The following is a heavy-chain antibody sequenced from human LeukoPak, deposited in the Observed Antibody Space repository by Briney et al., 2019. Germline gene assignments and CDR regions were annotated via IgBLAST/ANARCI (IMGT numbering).Heavy chain of an antibody. CDR1: GFTFSDYY. D-gene: IGHD3-10*01. CDR2: ISSSSSYT. V-gene: IGHV3-11*06. CDR3: APSYASGSYPLDF. Sequence: PGGSLRLSCAASGFTFSDYYMSGIRQAPGKGLEWVSYISSSSSYTNYADSVKGRFTISRDSAKNSLYLQMNSLRAEDTALYYCAPSYASGSYPLDFWGQGTLVTVSS. J-gene: IGHJ4*02.